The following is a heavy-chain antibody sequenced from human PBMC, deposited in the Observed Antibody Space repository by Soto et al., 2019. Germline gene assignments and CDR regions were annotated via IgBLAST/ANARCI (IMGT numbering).Heavy chain of an antibody. V-gene: IGHV1-58*02. CDR3: ASTPDYDPGIDY. J-gene: IGHJ4*02. D-gene: IGHD4-17*01. CDR1: GFTFTSSA. Sequence: ASVKVSCKASGFTFTSSAMQWVRQARGQRLEWIGWIVVGSGNTNYAQKFQERVTITRDMSTSTAYMELSSLRSEDTAVYYCASTPDYDPGIDYWGQGTLVTVSS. CDR2: IVVGSGNT.